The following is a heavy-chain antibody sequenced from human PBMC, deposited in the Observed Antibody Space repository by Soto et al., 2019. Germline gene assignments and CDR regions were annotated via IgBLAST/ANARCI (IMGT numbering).Heavy chain of an antibody. Sequence: QVQLVQSGAEVKKPGSSVKVSCKASGGTFSSYAISWVRQAPGQGLEWMGGIIPIFGTANYAQKFQGRVTITADASTSTAYMGLSSLRSEDTAVYYCARGRSTGPVMKASYYYYGMDVWGQGTTVTVSS. J-gene: IGHJ6*02. CDR2: IIPIFGTA. V-gene: IGHV1-69*12. D-gene: IGHD2-21*01. CDR3: ARGRSTGPVMKASYYYYGMDV. CDR1: GGTFSSYA.